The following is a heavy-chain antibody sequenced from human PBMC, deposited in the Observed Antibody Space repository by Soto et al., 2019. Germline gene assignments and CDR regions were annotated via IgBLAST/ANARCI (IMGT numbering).Heavy chain of an antibody. Sequence: GGSLRLSCAASGFTFSSYAMHWVRQAPGKGLEWVAVISYDGSNKYYADSVKGRFTISRDNSKNTLYLQMNSLRAEDTAVYYCARGSYNWKDVWFDPWGQGTLVTVSS. CDR3: ARGSYNWKDVWFDP. CDR1: GFTFSSYA. D-gene: IGHD1-1*01. J-gene: IGHJ5*02. V-gene: IGHV3-30-3*01. CDR2: ISYDGSNK.